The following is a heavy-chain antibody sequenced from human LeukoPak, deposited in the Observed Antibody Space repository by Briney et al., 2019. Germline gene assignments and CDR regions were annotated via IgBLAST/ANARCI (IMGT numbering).Heavy chain of an antibody. D-gene: IGHD3-10*01. CDR3: ARYYGSGTYAVDY. CDR1: GFTFSSYW. CDR2: INIDGSST. V-gene: IGHV3-74*01. Sequence: GGSLGLSCAASGFTFSSYWMHWVRQAPGKGLVWVSRINIDGSSTSYADSVKGRFTISRDNAKNTLYLQMNSLRAEDTAVYYCARYYGSGTYAVDYWGQGTLVTVSS. J-gene: IGHJ4*02.